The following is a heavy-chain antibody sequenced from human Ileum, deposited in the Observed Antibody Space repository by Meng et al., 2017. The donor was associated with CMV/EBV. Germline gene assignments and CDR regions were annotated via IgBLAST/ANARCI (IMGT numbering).Heavy chain of an antibody. Sequence: GESLKISCAASGFTFSDYGMHWVRQAPGKGLEWVAFVRYVGNNKYYGDSVKGRFTISRDNAKNTLYLQMNSLRAEDTAVYYCARVRGLPSGSYSTNWFDPWGQGTLVTVSS. CDR1: GFTFSDYG. V-gene: IGHV3-30*02. D-gene: IGHD1-26*01. CDR3: ARVRGLPSGSYSTNWFDP. J-gene: IGHJ5*01. CDR2: VRYVGNNK.